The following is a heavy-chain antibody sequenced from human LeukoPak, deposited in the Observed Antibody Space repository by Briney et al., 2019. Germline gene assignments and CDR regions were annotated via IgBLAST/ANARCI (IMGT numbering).Heavy chain of an antibody. J-gene: IGHJ6*02. Sequence: SETLSLTCTVSGGSISNYYWTWIRQPPGKGLEWIGHIYYSGNTNYNPSLKSRVTISVDTSKNQFSLKLSSVTAADTAVYYCARGSLTGYYYYYGMDVWGQGTTVTVSS. CDR3: ARGSLTGYYYYYGMDV. V-gene: IGHV4-59*01. D-gene: IGHD3-9*01. CDR2: IYYSGNT. CDR1: GGSISNYY.